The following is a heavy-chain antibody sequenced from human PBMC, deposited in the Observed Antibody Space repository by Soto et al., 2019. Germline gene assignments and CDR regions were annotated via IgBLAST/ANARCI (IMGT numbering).Heavy chain of an antibody. CDR2: IDHSGST. CDR1: GGSFSGYY. J-gene: IGHJ5*02. D-gene: IGHD6-13*01. CDR3: ARRRGVARSWPGSRINNWFCP. V-gene: IGHV4-34*01. Sequence: SETLSLTCGVNGGSFSGYYWNWIRQSPGKGLEWLGEIDHSGSTNYNPSLKSRVTILVDTSRGQLSLKLSFVTAADTAIYYCARRRGVARSWPGSRINNWFCPWGQGTLVTVSS.